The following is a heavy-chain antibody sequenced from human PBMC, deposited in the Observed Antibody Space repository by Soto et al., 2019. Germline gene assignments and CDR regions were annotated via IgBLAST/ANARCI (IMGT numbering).Heavy chain of an antibody. Sequence: SVKVSCKASGGTFSSYAISWVRQAPGQGLEWMGGIIPIFGTANYAQKFQGRVTITADEXTSTAYMELSSLRSEDTAVYYCARENYYGSGSRAVGYYYGMDVWG. J-gene: IGHJ6*02. CDR1: GGTFSSYA. CDR2: IIPIFGTA. D-gene: IGHD3-10*01. CDR3: ARENYYGSGSRAVGYYYGMDV. V-gene: IGHV1-69*13.